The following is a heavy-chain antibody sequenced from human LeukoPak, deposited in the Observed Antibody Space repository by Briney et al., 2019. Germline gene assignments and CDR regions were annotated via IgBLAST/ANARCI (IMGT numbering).Heavy chain of an antibody. Sequence: SETLSLTCTVSGGSISSSYYYWGWIRQPPGKGLEWIGSIYYSGSTYYNPSLKSRVTISVDTSKNQFSLKLSSVTAADTAVYYCARCDSSDYGGNWFDPWGQGTLVTVSS. CDR2: IYYSGST. J-gene: IGHJ5*02. CDR3: ARCDSSDYGGNWFDP. D-gene: IGHD3-22*01. V-gene: IGHV4-39*07. CDR1: GGSISSSYYY.